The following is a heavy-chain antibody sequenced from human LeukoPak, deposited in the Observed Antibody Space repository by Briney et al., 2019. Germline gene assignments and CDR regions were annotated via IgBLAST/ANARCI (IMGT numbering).Heavy chain of an antibody. CDR1: GLTVSSNY. V-gene: IGHV3-7*01. CDR2: IKQDGSEK. CDR3: ARGEEYYDFWSGYSRYYFDY. D-gene: IGHD3-3*01. J-gene: IGHJ4*02. Sequence: PGGSLRLSCAASGLTVSSNYMSWVRQAPGKGLEWVANIKQDGSEKYYVDSVKGRFTISRDNAKNSLYLQMNSLRAEDTAVYYCARGEEYYDFWSGYSRYYFDYWGQGTLVTVSS.